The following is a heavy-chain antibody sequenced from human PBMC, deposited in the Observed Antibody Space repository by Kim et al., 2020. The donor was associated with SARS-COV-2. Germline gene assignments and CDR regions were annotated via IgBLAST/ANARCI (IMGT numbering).Heavy chain of an antibody. CDR3: AGDPFITMIVVAQGYYYGMDV. D-gene: IGHD3-22*01. CDR1: GGSISSSSYY. Sequence: SETLSLTCTVSGGSISSSSYYWGWIRQPPGKGLEWIGSIYYSGSTYYNPSLKSRVTISVDTSKKQFSLKLSSVIAADTAVYYCAGDPFITMIVVAQGYYYGMDVWGQGTTVTVSS. J-gene: IGHJ6*02. V-gene: IGHV4-39*02. CDR2: IYYSGST.